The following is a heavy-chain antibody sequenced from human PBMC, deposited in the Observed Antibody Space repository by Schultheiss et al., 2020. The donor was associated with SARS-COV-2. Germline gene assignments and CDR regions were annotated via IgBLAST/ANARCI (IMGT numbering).Heavy chain of an antibody. CDR3: ARGLKWELYDAFDI. D-gene: IGHD1-26*01. CDR2: IKQDGSEK. J-gene: IGHJ3*02. Sequence: GESLKISCAASGFTFSSYWMSWVRQAPGKGLEWVANIKQDGSEKYYVDSVKGRFTISRDNAKNSLYLQMNSLRAEDTAVYYCARGLKWELYDAFDIWGQGTMVTVSS. CDR1: GFTFSSYW. V-gene: IGHV3-7*01.